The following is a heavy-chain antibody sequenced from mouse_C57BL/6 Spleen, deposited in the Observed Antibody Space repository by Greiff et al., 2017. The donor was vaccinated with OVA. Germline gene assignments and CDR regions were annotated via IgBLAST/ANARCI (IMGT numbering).Heavy chain of an antibody. D-gene: IGHD1-1*01. CDR2: IRNKANGYTT. Sequence: DVMLVESGGGLVQPGGSLSLSCAASGFTFTDYYMSWVRQPPGKALEWLGFIRNKANGYTTEYSASVKGRFTISRDNSQSILYLQMNALRAEDSATYYCARYYYGGYFDYWGQGTTLTVSS. CDR3: ARYYYGGYFDY. CDR1: GFTFTDYY. J-gene: IGHJ2*01. V-gene: IGHV7-3*01.